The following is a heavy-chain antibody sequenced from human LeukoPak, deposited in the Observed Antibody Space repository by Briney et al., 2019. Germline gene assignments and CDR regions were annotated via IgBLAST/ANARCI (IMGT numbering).Heavy chain of an antibody. Sequence: ASVKVSCKVSGYPLIELSIHWVRQAPGKGLEWMGGLDPEEDKTVYAQKLQGRVTMTEDTSTATVYMELNSLTSEDTAVYYCATGARVATATIVYWGQGTLVTVSS. CDR3: ATGARVATATIVY. V-gene: IGHV1-24*01. CDR1: GYPLIELS. J-gene: IGHJ4*02. D-gene: IGHD2-15*01. CDR2: LDPEEDKT.